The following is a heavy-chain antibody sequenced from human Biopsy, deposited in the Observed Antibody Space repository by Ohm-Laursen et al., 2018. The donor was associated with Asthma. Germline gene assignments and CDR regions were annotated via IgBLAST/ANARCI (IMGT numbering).Heavy chain of an antibody. CDR2: VSWNSGSI. CDR3: SREEPTSGWYQGSILR. CDR1: GFTFDDYA. V-gene: IGHV3-9*01. D-gene: IGHD6-19*01. J-gene: IGHJ4*02. Sequence: SSLRLSCTASGFTFDDYAMHWVRQAPGKGLEWVSGVSWNSGSIDYADSVKGRSTISRDNSKNTLYLQMNSLRAEDTAVYYCSREEPTSGWYQGSILRWGQGTLVTVSS.